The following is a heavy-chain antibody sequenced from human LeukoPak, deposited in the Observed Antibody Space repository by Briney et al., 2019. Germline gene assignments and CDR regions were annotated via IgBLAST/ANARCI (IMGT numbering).Heavy chain of an antibody. CDR3: ARSGSSWYPDSFQH. CDR2: INHSGST. J-gene: IGHJ1*01. V-gene: IGHV4-34*01. CDR1: GGSFSGYY. D-gene: IGHD6-13*01. Sequence: SETPSLTCAVYGGSFSGYYWSWIRQPPGKGLEWIGEINHSGSTNYNPSLKSRVTISVDTSKNQFSLKLSSVTAADTAVYYCARSGSSWYPDSFQHWGQGTLVTVSS.